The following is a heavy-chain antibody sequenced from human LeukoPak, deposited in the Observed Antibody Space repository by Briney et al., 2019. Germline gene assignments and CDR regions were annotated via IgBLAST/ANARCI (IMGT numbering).Heavy chain of an antibody. Sequence: TGGSLRLSCAASGFTFSSYAMHWVRQAPGKGLEYVSAISSNGGSTYYANSVKGRFTISRDNSKNTLYLQMGSLRAEDMAVYYCARGVNSYGYYFDYWGQGTLVTVSS. CDR1: GFTFSSYA. V-gene: IGHV3-64*01. CDR2: ISSNGGST. CDR3: ARGVNSYGYYFDY. J-gene: IGHJ4*02. D-gene: IGHD5-18*01.